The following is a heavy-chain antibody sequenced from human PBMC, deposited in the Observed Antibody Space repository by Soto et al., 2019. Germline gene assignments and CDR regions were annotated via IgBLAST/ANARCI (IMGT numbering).Heavy chain of an antibody. J-gene: IGHJ4*02. Sequence: QVQLVESGGGVVQPGRSLRLSCAASGFTFSSYGMHWVRQAPGKGLEWVVVISYDGSNKYYADSVKGRFTISRDNSKNTLYLQMNSLRAEDTAVYYCAKAAGRDYYDSSGYYPRVYYFDYWGQGTLVTVSS. CDR3: AKAAGRDYYDSSGYYPRVYYFDY. CDR2: ISYDGSNK. D-gene: IGHD3-22*01. CDR1: GFTFSSYG. V-gene: IGHV3-30*18.